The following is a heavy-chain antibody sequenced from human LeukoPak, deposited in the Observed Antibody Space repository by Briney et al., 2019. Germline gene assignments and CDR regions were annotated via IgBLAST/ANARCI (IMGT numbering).Heavy chain of an antibody. J-gene: IGHJ4*02. CDR2: IYYSGST. Sequence: SETLSLTCTVSGGSISSSSYYWGWIRQPPGKGLEWIGSIYYSGSTYYNPSLKSRVTISVDTSKNQFSLKLSSVTAADTAVYYCARFGSAAAGTPSYFDYWGQGTLVTVSS. CDR1: GGSISSSSYY. CDR3: ARFGSAAAGTPSYFDY. D-gene: IGHD6-13*01. V-gene: IGHV4-39*07.